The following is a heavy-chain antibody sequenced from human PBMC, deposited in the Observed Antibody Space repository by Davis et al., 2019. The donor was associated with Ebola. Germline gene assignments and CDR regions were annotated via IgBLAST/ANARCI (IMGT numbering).Heavy chain of an antibody. CDR1: GYTFTSYD. J-gene: IGHJ4*02. CDR3: ARVMGETTTGYFDY. D-gene: IGHD1-1*01. V-gene: IGHV1-8*01. CDR2: MNPNSGNT. Sequence: ASVKVSCKASGYTFTSYDINWVRQATGQGLEWMGWMNPNSGNTGYAQKFQGRVTMTRDTSTNTAYMELSSLRSDDTAVYYCARVMGETTTGYFDYWGQGTLVTVSS.